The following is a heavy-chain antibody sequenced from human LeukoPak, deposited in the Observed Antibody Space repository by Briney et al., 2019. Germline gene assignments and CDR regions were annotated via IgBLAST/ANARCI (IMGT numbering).Heavy chain of an antibody. CDR2: ISSSSSYI. CDR1: EFTFSTYS. D-gene: IGHD3-3*01. CDR3: ARDHYDFWSGYYWFDY. J-gene: IGHJ4*02. Sequence: GGSLRLSCAASEFTFSTYSMNWVRQAPGKGLEWVSSISSSSSYIYYADSVKGRFTISRDNAKNSLYLQMNSLRAEDTAVYYCARDHYDFWSGYYWFDYWGQGTLVTVSS. V-gene: IGHV3-21*01.